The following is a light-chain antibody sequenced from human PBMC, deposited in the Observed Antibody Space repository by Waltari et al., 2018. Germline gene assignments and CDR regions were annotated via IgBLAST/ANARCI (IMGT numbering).Light chain of an antibody. CDR1: SRDIGGYNY. CDR2: DVT. J-gene: IGLJ3*02. CDR3: ISYTSGTTDWV. V-gene: IGLV2-14*03. Sequence: HSALTQPASVSGSPGQSITISCSGTSRDIGGYNYVSWYQQHPRKAPKLLIYDVTKRPSGFSNRVSVSKSGNTASLTISGLQAEDEAVYFCISYTSGTTDWVFGGGTKLTVL.